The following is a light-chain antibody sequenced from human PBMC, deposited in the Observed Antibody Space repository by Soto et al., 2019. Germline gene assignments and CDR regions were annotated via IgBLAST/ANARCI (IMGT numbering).Light chain of an antibody. V-gene: IGLV2-14*03. CDR3: CSYTTSSTLPYV. J-gene: IGLJ1*01. CDR2: DVT. CDR1: SSDVGGYNY. Sequence: QSVLTQPASVSGSPGQSITISCTGTSSDVGGYNYVSWYQQHPGKAPKLMIYDVTNRPSGVSNRFSGSKSGNTASLTISGLQAEVEADYYCCSYTTSSTLPYVFGTGTKVTVL.